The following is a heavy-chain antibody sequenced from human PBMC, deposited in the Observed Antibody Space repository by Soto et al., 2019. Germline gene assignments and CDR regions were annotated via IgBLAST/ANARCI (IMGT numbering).Heavy chain of an antibody. CDR2: IYSGGST. CDR3: ASYSSSAPGDS. Sequence: HPGGSLRLSCVASGFTVSSNYMSWVRQAPGKGLEWVSIIYSGGSTYYADSVKGRFTISRDNSKNTLYLQMNSLRAEDTAVYFCASYSSSAPGDSWGQGTLVTVSS. CDR1: GFTVSSNY. D-gene: IGHD6-6*01. V-gene: IGHV3-53*01. J-gene: IGHJ4*02.